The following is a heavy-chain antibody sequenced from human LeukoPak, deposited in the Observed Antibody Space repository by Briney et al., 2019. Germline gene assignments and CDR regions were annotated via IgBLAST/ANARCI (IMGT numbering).Heavy chain of an antibody. D-gene: IGHD2/OR15-2a*01. J-gene: IGHJ4*02. CDR3: ARGGVYDYSDY. Sequence: GGSLRLSCAASGFTFSSSAMNWVRQAPGKGLEWVSAISGSGGSTYYADSVKGRFTISRDNSRNTLYLQMNSLRAEDTAVYYCARGGVYDYSDYWGQGTLVTVSS. CDR2: ISGSGGST. V-gene: IGHV3-23*01. CDR1: GFTFSSSA.